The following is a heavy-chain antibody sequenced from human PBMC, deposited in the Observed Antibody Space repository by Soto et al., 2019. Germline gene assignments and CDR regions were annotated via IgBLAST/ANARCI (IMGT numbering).Heavy chain of an antibody. D-gene: IGHD3-22*01. V-gene: IGHV4-31*03. CDR2: IYYSGST. J-gene: IGHJ5*02. Sequence: QVQLQESGPGLVKPSQTLSLTCTVSGGSISSGGYYWSWIRQHPGKGLEWIGYIYYSGSTYYNPSLKSRLTISVDTSKNQFSLKLSSVTAADTAVYYCARESSGYWHWFDPWGQGTLVTVSS. CDR3: ARESSGYWHWFDP. CDR1: GGSISSGGYY.